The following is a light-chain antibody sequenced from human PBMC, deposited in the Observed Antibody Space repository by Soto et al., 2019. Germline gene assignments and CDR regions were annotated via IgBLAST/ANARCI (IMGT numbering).Light chain of an antibody. V-gene: IGLV2-14*01. CDR3: KSYTSSGTRV. CDR1: SSDVGGYNH. Sequence: QSVLTQPASVSGSPGQSITISCTGTSSDVGGYNHVSWYQQHPGKAPKLMIYDVSSRPSGVSNRFSGSKSGNTASLTISGLQAEDEADYYCKSYTSSGTRVFGTGTKVTVL. J-gene: IGLJ1*01. CDR2: DVS.